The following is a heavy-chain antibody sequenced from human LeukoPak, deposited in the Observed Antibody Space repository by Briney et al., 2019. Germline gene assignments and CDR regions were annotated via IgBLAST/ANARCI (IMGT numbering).Heavy chain of an antibody. J-gene: IGHJ4*02. CDR3: ARGAGWLPLV. Sequence: PSETLTLSCAVYGGSFSGYYRSWIRQPPGKGLEWIGEINHSGSTNYNPSLKSRVTISVDTSKSQFSLKLSSVTAADTAVYYCARGAGWLPLVWGQGTLVTVSS. V-gene: IGHV4-34*01. CDR1: GGSFSGYY. CDR2: INHSGST. D-gene: IGHD5-24*01.